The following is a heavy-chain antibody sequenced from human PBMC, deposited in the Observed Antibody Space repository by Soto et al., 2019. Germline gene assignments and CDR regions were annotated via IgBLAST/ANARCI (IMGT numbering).Heavy chain of an antibody. CDR2: ITGSGVST. J-gene: IGHJ6*02. V-gene: IGHV3-23*01. Sequence: GGSLTLSCAASGFSFSSYNLNWVRQGQGQGLEWDSTITGSGVSTYYADSVKGRFTMSRDNSTEGLYLQMNSLRTDETAVYYWAKQAFLIGYNYDSCIDFWGQGTMVTVSS. CDR3: AKQAFLIGYNYDSCIDF. CDR1: GFSFSSYN. D-gene: IGHD3-10*01.